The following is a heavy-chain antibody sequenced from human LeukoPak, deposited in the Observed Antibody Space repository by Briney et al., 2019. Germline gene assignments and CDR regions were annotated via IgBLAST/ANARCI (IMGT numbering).Heavy chain of an antibody. CDR3: ARDAPPPGNYYDSSGYCYRGGSKYYYYMDV. D-gene: IGHD3-22*01. J-gene: IGHJ6*03. Sequence: SETLSLTCTVAGGSISSSSYYWGWIRQSPGKGLEWIGSIYYSGSTYYNPSLKSRVTISVDTSKNQFSLKLSSVTAADTAVYYCARDAPPPGNYYDSSGYCYRGGSKYYYYMDVWGKGTTVTVSS. CDR2: IYYSGST. CDR1: GGSISSSSYY. V-gene: IGHV4-39*07.